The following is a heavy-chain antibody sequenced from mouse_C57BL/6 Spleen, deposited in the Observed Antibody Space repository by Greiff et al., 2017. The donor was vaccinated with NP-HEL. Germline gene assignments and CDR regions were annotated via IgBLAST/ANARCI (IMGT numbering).Heavy chain of an antibody. CDR2: INPGSGGT. V-gene: IGHV1-54*01. CDR3: AREGGKDY. CDR1: GYAFTNYL. J-gene: IGHJ2*01. Sequence: VMLVESGAELVRPGTSVKVSCKASGYAFTNYLIEWVKQRPGQGLEWIGVINPGSGGTNYNEKFKGKATLTADKSSSTAYMQLSSLTSEDSAVYFCAREGGKDYWGQGTTLTVSS. D-gene: IGHD2-1*01.